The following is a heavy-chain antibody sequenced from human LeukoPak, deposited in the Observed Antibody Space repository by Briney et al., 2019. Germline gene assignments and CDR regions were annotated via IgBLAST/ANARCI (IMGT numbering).Heavy chain of an antibody. D-gene: IGHD3-9*01. Sequence: SESLSLTCAVYGGSFSGYYWSWIRQPPGKGLEWIGEINHSGSTNYNPSLKSRVTISVDTSKNQFSLKLSSVTAADTAVYYCARRLRYFDWLLTLDYWGQGTLVTVSS. V-gene: IGHV4-34*01. CDR3: ARRLRYFDWLLTLDY. J-gene: IGHJ4*02. CDR1: GGSFSGYY. CDR2: INHSGST.